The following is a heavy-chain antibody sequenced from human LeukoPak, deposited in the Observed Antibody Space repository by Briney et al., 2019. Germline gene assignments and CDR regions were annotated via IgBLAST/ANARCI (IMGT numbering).Heavy chain of an antibody. CDR2: ISSGSSTI. CDR1: GFTVRNNH. Sequence: QPGGSLRLSCAASGFTVRNNHMSWVRQAPGKGLEWVSYISSGSSTIYYADSVKGRFSISRDNAKNSLFLHISSLRDGDTAVYYCARDTYGGNSYHYYGMDVWGQGTTVTVSS. J-gene: IGHJ6*02. V-gene: IGHV3-48*02. CDR3: ARDTYGGNSYHYYGMDV. D-gene: IGHD4-23*01.